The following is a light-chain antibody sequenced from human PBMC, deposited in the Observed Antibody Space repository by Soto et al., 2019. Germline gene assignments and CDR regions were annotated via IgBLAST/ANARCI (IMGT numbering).Light chain of an antibody. V-gene: IGKV1-33*01. Sequence: DIQMTQSPSSLSASVGDRVTITCQASQDISNYLNWYQQKPGKAPKLLIYDASNLETGVPSRFSGSGSGTAFTFTISSLQPEDIATYYCQQYDNLFTFGGGTKVEIK. CDR2: DAS. J-gene: IGKJ4*01. CDR1: QDISNY. CDR3: QQYDNLFT.